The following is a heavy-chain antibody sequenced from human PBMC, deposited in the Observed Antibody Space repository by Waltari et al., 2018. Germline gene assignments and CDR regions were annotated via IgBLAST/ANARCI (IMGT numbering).Heavy chain of an antibody. Sequence: EVQLVESGGGLVQPGGSLRLSCAASGFTFSSYWMSWVRQAPGKGLEGVANIKRDGSGKYYVDSVKGRFTISRDNAKNSLYLQMNSLRAEDTAVYYCARDHFDDYVWGSYRGRNGFDYWGQGTLVTVSS. CDR1: GFTFSSYW. J-gene: IGHJ4*02. D-gene: IGHD3-16*02. V-gene: IGHV3-7*01. CDR2: IKRDGSGK. CDR3: ARDHFDDYVWGSYRGRNGFDY.